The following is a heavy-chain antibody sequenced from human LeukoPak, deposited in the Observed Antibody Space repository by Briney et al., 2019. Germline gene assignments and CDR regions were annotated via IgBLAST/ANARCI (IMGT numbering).Heavy chain of an antibody. CDR2: INSSGGAT. V-gene: IGHV3-23*01. CDR3: VKDRVLREADY. J-gene: IGHJ4*02. CDR1: GISFSTYS. Sequence: GGSLRLSCAASGISFSTYSMSWVRQAPGKGLEWVSGINSSGGATYYADSVKGRFTISRDNSKNMLFLQMNSLRAEDTAMYYWVKDRVLREADYWGQGTLVTVSS. D-gene: IGHD1-26*01.